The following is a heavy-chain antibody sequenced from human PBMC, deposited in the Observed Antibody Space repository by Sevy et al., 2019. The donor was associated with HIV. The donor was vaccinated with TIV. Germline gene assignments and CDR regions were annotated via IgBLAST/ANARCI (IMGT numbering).Heavy chain of an antibody. J-gene: IGHJ4*02. CDR3: ARDGGNSFDY. CDR1: EFTFTSYS. V-gene: IGHV3-21*01. Sequence: GGSLRLSCAASEFTFTSYSMNWVRQAPGKGLEWVSSISSCSYISYADASIGGFTVSRDNAKNSLYLQMSSLRAEDMAVYYCARDGGNSFDYWGQGTLVTVSS. D-gene: IGHD3-16*01. CDR2: ISSCSYI.